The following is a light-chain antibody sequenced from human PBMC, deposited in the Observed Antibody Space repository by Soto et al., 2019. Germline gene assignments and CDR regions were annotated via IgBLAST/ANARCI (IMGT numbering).Light chain of an antibody. CDR2: GAS. V-gene: IGKV3-15*01. J-gene: IGKJ1*01. Sequence: EVVMTQSPASLSVSPGDSATLSCRASHSVSSSLAWYQQKPGQTPRLLIYGASTRDTGVPARFSGSGSGTEFTLTLGSLQSEDSAVYYCQHYNTWPWTFGQGTKVEIK. CDR1: HSVSSS. CDR3: QHYNTWPWT.